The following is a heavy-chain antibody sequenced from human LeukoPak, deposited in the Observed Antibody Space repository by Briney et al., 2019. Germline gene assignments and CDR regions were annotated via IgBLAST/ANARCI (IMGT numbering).Heavy chain of an antibody. J-gene: IGHJ6*03. CDR2: INPNSGDT. CDR1: GYTFTSYG. V-gene: IGHV1-2*02. CDR3: ARGGLRVMVYRLYYMDV. D-gene: IGHD2-8*01. Sequence: ASVKVSCKASGYTFTSYGISWVRQAPGQGLEWVGWINPNSGDTKYAQKFQGRVTMTRDTSISTAYMELTRLRSDDTAVYYCARGGLRVMVYRLYYMDVWGKGTTVTVSS.